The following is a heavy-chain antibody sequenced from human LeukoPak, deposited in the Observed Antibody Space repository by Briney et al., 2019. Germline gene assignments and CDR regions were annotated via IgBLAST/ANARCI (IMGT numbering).Heavy chain of an antibody. CDR3: ARDFGETSLPNWFDP. CDR2: TSHSDSP. CDR1: GMSITSRHY. J-gene: IGHJ5*02. Sequence: PSETLSLACSVSGMSITSRHYWGWIRQPPGKGLEWIGSTSHSDSPYYNPSLESRVTISLDTSRNQFSLKLTSVTAADTAVYYCARDFGETSLPNWFDPWGQGTLVIVSS. D-gene: IGHD3-16*01. V-gene: IGHV4-38-2*02.